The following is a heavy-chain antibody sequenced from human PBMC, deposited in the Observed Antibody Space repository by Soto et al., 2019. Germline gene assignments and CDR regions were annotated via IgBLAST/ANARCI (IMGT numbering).Heavy chain of an antibody. D-gene: IGHD1-26*01. J-gene: IGHJ4*02. CDR1: GYGFTTYG. Sequence: QVHLVQSGAEVKKPGASVKVSCKGSGYGFTTYGITWVRQAPGQGLEWMAWISAHNGNTNYAQKLQGRVTVTRDTSTSTAYMELRSLRSDDTAVYYCASGRYWDYWGQGALVTVSS. V-gene: IGHV1-18*01. CDR2: ISAHNGNT. CDR3: ASGRYWDY.